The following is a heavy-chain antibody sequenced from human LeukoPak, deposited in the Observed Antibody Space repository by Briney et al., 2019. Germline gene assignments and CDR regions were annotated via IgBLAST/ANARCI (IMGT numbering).Heavy chain of an antibody. D-gene: IGHD2-2*01. V-gene: IGHV1-18*01. Sequence: GASVKVSCKASGYTFTSYGISWVRQAPGQGLEWMGWISAYNGNTNYAQKPQGRVTMTTDTSTSTAYMELRSLRSDDTAVCYCAVVPAAIEGGAFDIWGQGTMVTVSS. CDR3: AVVPAAIEGGAFDI. J-gene: IGHJ3*02. CDR2: ISAYNGNT. CDR1: GYTFTSYG.